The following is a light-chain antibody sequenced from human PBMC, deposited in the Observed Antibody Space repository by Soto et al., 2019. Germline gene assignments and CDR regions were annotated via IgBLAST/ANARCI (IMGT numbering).Light chain of an antibody. J-gene: IGKJ1*01. Sequence: DSQRTQSPSTLSASVGDRVTITCRASQTVSSWLAWYQQKPGKAPNLLIYDASSLESGVPSRFSGRGSGTQFTLTISSLQPDDFATYYCQPYNSFSGTFGPGTKVDIK. V-gene: IGKV1-5*01. CDR2: DAS. CDR1: QTVSSW. CDR3: QPYNSFSGT.